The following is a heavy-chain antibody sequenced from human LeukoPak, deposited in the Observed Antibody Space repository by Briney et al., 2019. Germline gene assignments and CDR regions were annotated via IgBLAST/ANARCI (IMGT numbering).Heavy chain of an antibody. CDR2: ISSSSSYI. V-gene: IGHV3-21*01. CDR1: GFTCSSYS. D-gene: IGHD3-10*01. Sequence: GGSLRLSCAASGFTCSSYSMNWVRQAPGKGLEWVSSISSSSSYIYYADSVKGRFTISRDNAKNSLYLQMNSLRAENTAVYYCARDGSGSYFVDYWGQGTLVTVSS. CDR3: ARDGSGSYFVDY. J-gene: IGHJ4*02.